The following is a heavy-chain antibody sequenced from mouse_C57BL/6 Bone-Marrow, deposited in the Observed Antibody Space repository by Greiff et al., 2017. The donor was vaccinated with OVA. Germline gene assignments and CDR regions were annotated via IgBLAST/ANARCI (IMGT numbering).Heavy chain of an antibody. J-gene: IGHJ4*01. CDR3: AKPPIYYYGSSPYYAMDY. CDR1: GYAFSSYW. Sequence: VQRVESGAELVKPGASVKISCKASGYAFSSYWMNWVKQRPGKGLEWIGQIYPGDGDTNYNGKFKGKATLTADKSSSTAYMQLSSLTSEDSAVYFCAKPPIYYYGSSPYYAMDYWGQGTSVTVSS. CDR2: IYPGDGDT. D-gene: IGHD1-1*01. V-gene: IGHV1-80*01.